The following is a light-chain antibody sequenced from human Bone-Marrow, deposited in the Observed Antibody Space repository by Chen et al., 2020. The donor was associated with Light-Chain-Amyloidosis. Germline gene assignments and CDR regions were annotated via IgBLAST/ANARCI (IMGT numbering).Light chain of an antibody. V-gene: IGKV1-39*01. CDR3: QQTYTAPG. Sequence: DIQMTQSPSSLSASVGDRVTMTCRASQSISNYLNWYQQRPGKAPKLLIHSASTLQSGVPSRFSGSGFGTDFTLTISSLQPEDFASYYCQQTYTAPGFVPGTKVDI. J-gene: IGKJ3*01. CDR2: SAS. CDR1: QSISNY.